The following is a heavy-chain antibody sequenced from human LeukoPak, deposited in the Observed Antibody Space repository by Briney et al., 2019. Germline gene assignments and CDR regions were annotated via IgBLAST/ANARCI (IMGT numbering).Heavy chain of an antibody. J-gene: IGHJ4*02. Sequence: GESLKISCKGSGYSFTSSWIGWVRQMPGKGLEWIWVNYPTKSDTRYSRFLQGQITLSADKPINPAYLQWSRLKASDAASYFCLRPNSRQLDRGDYGGQGTLVTVTS. D-gene: IGHD2-2*03. CDR3: LRPNSRQLDRGDY. V-gene: IGHV5-51*04. CDR1: GYSFTSSW. CDR2: NYPTKSDT.